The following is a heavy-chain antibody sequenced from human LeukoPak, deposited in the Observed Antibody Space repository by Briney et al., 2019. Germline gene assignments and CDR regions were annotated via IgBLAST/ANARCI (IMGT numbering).Heavy chain of an antibody. J-gene: IGHJ4*02. V-gene: IGHV3-66*02. D-gene: IGHD5-24*01. CDR2: IYSGGST. Sequence: GSLRLSCAASGFTVSSNYMSWVRQAPGKGLEWVSVIYSGGSTYYADSVKGRFTISRDNSKNTLYLQMNSLRAEDTAVYYCARDPGMATTSVYWGQGTLVTVSS. CDR3: ARDPGMATTSVY. CDR1: GFTVSSNY.